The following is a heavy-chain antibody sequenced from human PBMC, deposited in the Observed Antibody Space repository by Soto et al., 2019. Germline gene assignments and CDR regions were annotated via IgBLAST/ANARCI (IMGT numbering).Heavy chain of an antibody. CDR1: GFTFSNYA. CDR3: AGGSGPYYYYGMDV. V-gene: IGHV3-30-3*01. CDR2: ISYDESNK. Sequence: QVQLVESGGGVVQPGRSLRLSCAASGFTFSNYAIHWVRRAPGKGLEWVAVISYDESNKYYADSVKGRFTISRDNSKNARNLQMNSLRAEDTAVYYCAGGSGPYYYYGMDVWGQGTTVTVSS. J-gene: IGHJ6*02.